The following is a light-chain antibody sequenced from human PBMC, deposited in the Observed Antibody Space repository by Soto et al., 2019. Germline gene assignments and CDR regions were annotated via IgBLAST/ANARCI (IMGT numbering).Light chain of an antibody. V-gene: IGLV2-14*01. CDR3: SSYTSSSTLV. CDR2: EVS. CDR1: SSDVGGYND. Sequence: QSVLTQPASVSGSPGKSITISCTGTSSDVGGYNDVSWYQQHPGKAPKLMIYEVSNQPSGVSNRFSGSKSGNTASLTISGLQAEDEGDYYCSSYTSSSTLVFGGGTKLTVL. J-gene: IGLJ3*02.